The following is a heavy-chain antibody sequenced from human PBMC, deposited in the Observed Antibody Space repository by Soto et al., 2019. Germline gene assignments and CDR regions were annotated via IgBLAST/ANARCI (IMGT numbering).Heavy chain of an antibody. J-gene: IGHJ6*02. D-gene: IGHD3-22*01. CDR1: GFSLSNNG. CDR2: ISYDGNNK. V-gene: IGHV3-30*18. CDR3: AKGGSGNYLTYYYYYGMDV. Sequence: GGSLRLSCAASGFSLSNNGMDWVRQAPCKGLEWVAVISYDGNNKYYADSVKGRFTISRDNSKNTVYLEMNNLRAEDTAMYYCAKGGSGNYLTYYYYYGMDVWGQGTTVTVSS.